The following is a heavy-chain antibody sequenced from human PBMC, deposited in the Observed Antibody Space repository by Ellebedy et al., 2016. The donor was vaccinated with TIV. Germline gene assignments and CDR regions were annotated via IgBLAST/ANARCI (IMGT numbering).Heavy chain of an antibody. V-gene: IGHV1-18*04. CDR2: IRGDNGDR. CDR1: GYTFTTYG. CDR3: ARDAFTTFFF. D-gene: IGHD1-1*01. J-gene: IGHJ4*02. Sequence: AASVKVSCKASGYTFTTYGITWVRQAPGQGLEWMGWIRGDNGDRKYAQKFQGRVTMTTDTSTTTAYMELRSLRSDDTAVYYCARDAFTTFFFWGQGTLVTVSS.